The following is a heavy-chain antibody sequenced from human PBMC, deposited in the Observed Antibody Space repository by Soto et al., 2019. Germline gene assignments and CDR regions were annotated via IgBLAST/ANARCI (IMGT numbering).Heavy chain of an antibody. J-gene: IGHJ6*02. Sequence: QVQLVESGGGVVQPGRSLRLSCAASGFTFSGYGMHWVRQAPSNGLEWVAIISYDGSNKYYADSVKGRFTISRDNSKNTLYLQMDSLRAEDTAVYYCVNDAVRGGRIYYYYGMDVWGQGTTVTVSS. D-gene: IGHD3-16*01. CDR1: GFTFSGYG. CDR3: VNDAVRGGRIYYYYGMDV. V-gene: IGHV3-30*18. CDR2: ISYDGSNK.